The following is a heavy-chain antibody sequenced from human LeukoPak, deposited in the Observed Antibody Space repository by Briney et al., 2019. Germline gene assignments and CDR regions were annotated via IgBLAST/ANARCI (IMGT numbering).Heavy chain of an antibody. V-gene: IGHV3-30*02. D-gene: IGHD2-21*02. CDR2: IRYDGSNK. Sequence: PGGSLRLSCGGSGFTFSRYAMSWVRQAPGKGLEWVAFIRYDGSNKYYADSVKGRFTISRDNSKNTLYLQMNSLRAEDTAVYYCAKGGSIVGDWSGFGYWGQGTLVTVSS. CDR1: GFTFSRYA. CDR3: AKGGSIVGDWSGFGY. J-gene: IGHJ4*02.